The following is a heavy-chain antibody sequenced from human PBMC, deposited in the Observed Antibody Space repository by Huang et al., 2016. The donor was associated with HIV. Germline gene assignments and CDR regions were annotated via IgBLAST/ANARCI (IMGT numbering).Heavy chain of an antibody. J-gene: IGHJ5*02. D-gene: IGHD6-6*01. CDR3: ASASIAARRWFDP. CDR1: GGSMSSYY. Sequence: QVQLQESGPGLVKPSETLSLTCTVSGGSMSSYYWSWIRQPPGKGLEWIGYIYYSGSTNYNPPLNSRVTISVDTSKNQFSLRLSSVTAADTAVYYCASASIAARRWFDPWGQGSLVTVSS. V-gene: IGHV4-59*01. CDR2: IYYSGST.